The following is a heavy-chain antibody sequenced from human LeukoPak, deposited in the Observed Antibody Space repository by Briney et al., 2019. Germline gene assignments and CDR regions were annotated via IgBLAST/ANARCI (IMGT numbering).Heavy chain of an antibody. J-gene: IGHJ5*02. Sequence: GGSLRLSCAASGFTFSSYWMHWVRQAPGKGLVWVSRINSDGSSTSYADSVKGRFTISRDNAKNTLYLQMNSLRAEDTAVYYCARDYYGSGRNPSNWFDLWGQGTLVTVSS. CDR3: ARDYYGSGRNPSNWFDL. D-gene: IGHD3-10*01. V-gene: IGHV3-74*01. CDR1: GFTFSSYW. CDR2: INSDGSST.